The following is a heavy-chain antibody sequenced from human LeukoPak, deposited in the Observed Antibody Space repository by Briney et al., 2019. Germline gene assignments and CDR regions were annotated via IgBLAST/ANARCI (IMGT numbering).Heavy chain of an antibody. CDR3: ARDVAVAGSFDY. D-gene: IGHD6-19*01. Sequence: SVKVSCKASGGTFSSYTISWVRQAPGQGLEWMGRIIPILGIANYAQKLQGRVTITADKSTSTAYMELSSLRSEDTAVYYCARDVAVAGSFDYWGQGTLVTVSS. CDR1: GGTFSSYT. CDR2: IIPILGIA. V-gene: IGHV1-69*04. J-gene: IGHJ4*02.